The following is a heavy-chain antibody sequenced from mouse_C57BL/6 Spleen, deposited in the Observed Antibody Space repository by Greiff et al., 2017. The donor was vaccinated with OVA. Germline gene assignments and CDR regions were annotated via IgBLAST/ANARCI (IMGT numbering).Heavy chain of an antibody. V-gene: IGHV1-58*01. CDR2: IYIGNGYT. J-gene: IGHJ2*01. Sequence: EVKLMESGAELVRPGSSVKMSCKPSGYTFTSYGINWVKQRPGQGLEWIGYIYIGNGYTEYNEKFKGKATLTSDTSSSTAYMQLSSLTSEDSAIYFCARGATVVAYYFDYWGQGTTLTVSS. CDR1: GYTFTSYG. CDR3: ARGATVVAYYFDY. D-gene: IGHD1-1*01.